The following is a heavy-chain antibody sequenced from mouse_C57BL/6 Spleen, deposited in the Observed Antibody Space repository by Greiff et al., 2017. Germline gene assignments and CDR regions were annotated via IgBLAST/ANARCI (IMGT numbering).Heavy chain of an antibody. CDR1: GYTFTDYE. Sequence: VQGVESGAELVRPGASVTLSCKASGYTFTDYEMHWVKQTPVHGLEWIGAIDPETGGTAYNQKFKGKAILTADKSSSTAYMELRSLTSEDSAVYYCTRGGDLDSSFDYWGQGTTLTVSS. CDR3: TRGGDLDSSFDY. V-gene: IGHV1-15*01. J-gene: IGHJ2*01. D-gene: IGHD3-2*01. CDR2: IDPETGGT.